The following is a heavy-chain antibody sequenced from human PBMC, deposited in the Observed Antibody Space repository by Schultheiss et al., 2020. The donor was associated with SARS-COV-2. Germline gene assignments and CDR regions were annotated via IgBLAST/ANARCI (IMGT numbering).Heavy chain of an antibody. D-gene: IGHD6-19*01. CDR3: ARDLAGIAVAQTSGSSPGGY. CDR2: INAGNGNT. V-gene: IGHV1-3*01. CDR1: GYTFTSYA. J-gene: IGHJ4*02. Sequence: ASVKVSCKASGYTFTSYAMHWVRQAPGQRLEWMGWINAGNGNTKYSQKFQGRVTITRDTSASTAYMELSSLRSEDTAVYYCARDLAGIAVAQTSGSSPGGYWGQGTLVTVSS.